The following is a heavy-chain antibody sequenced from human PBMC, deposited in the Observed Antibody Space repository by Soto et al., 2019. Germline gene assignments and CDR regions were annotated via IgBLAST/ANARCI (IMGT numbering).Heavy chain of an antibody. CDR1: GFTFGHSA. Sequence: GSLRLSCAASGFTFGHSAMSWVRQAPGKGLEWVAAISGTGGAAYYADSVKGRFTISRDNSRNTLFLQMNSLRVDDTAIYHCAKPEEVVRGFDFWCLGTLVTVSS. J-gene: IGHJ4*02. CDR3: AKPEEVVRGFDF. CDR2: ISGTGGAA. D-gene: IGHD3-10*01. V-gene: IGHV3-23*01.